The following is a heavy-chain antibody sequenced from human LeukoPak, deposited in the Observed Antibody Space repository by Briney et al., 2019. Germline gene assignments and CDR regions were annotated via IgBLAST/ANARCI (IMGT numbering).Heavy chain of an antibody. Sequence: GASVKVSCKASGYIFTGYYMHWARQAPGQRLEWMGWISAYNGNTNYAQKLQGRVTMTTDTSTSTAYMELRSLRSDDTAVYYCARDPGGEDDYGDLNVHYYGMDVWGQGTTVTVSS. CDR2: ISAYNGNT. J-gene: IGHJ6*02. D-gene: IGHD4-17*01. CDR3: ARDPGGEDDYGDLNVHYYGMDV. CDR1: GYIFTGYY. V-gene: IGHV1-18*04.